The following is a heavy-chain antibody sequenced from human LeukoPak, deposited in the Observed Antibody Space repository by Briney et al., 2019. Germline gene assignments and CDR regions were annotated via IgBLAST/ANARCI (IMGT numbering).Heavy chain of an antibody. J-gene: IGHJ3*02. CDR2: IYYSGST. V-gene: IGHV4-39*01. CDR1: GGSISSSSYY. Sequence: SETLSLTCTVSGGSISSSSYYWGWISQPPGKGLEWIGSIYYSGSTYYNPSLKSRVTISVDTSKNQFSLKLSSVTAADTAVYYCARQDSSGWYEAFDIWGQGTMVTVSS. CDR3: ARQDSSGWYEAFDI. D-gene: IGHD6-19*01.